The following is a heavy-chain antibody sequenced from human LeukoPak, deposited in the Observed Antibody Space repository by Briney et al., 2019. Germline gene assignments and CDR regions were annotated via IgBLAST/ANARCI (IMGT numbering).Heavy chain of an antibody. V-gene: IGHV4-59*01. D-gene: IGHD4-11*01. CDR3: ARTTDGCAGGPGYSYYYYMDV. J-gene: IGHJ6*03. Sequence: SETLSLTCTVSGGSISSYYWSWIRQPPGKGLEWIGYIHYSGSTHYNPSLKSRVTISVDTSKNQVSLKLRSVTAADTAVYYCARTTDGCAGGPGYSYYYYMDVWGKGTTVTISS. CDR2: IHYSGST. CDR1: GGSISSYY.